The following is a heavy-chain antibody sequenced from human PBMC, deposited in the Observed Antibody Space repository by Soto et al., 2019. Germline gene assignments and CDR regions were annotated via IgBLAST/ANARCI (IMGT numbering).Heavy chain of an antibody. V-gene: IGHV4-59*01. J-gene: IGHJ4*02. Sequence: QVQLQESGPGLVKPSETLSLTCTVSGGSISSYYWSWIRQPPGKGLEWIGYIYYSGRTNYNPSFELRVTDPVAPSKNQFPLKLSSVTAADAAVYYCASTFKGGGVTFDHWGQGTLVTVSS. D-gene: IGHD3-16*01. CDR2: IYYSGRT. CDR1: GGSISSYY. CDR3: ASTFKGGGVTFDH.